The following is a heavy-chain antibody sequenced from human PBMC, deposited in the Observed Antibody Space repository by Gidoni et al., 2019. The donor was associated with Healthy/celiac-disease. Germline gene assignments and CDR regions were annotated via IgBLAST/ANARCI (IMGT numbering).Heavy chain of an antibody. CDR2: IYTSGRN. D-gene: IGHD1-26*01. CDR1: GGSISSYY. CDR3: ASGAANPLASCFISLATDYFDY. J-gene: IGHJ4*02. Sequence: QVQLQESGPGRVKPSETVYLPCTVAGGSISSYYWRWIRQPAGKGLEWIGRIYTSGRNNYTPSLKSRVTISVDTSKNQFSLKLRSVTAADTAVYYCASGAANPLASCFISLATDYFDYWGQGTLVTVSS. V-gene: IGHV4-4*07.